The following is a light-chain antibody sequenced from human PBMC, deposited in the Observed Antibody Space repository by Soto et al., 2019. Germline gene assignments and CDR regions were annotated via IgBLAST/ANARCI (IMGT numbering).Light chain of an antibody. J-gene: IGKJ1*01. Sequence: DIQRTQSPSSMSASVGDRVTITCRASQSISIYLNWYQQKPGKAPKLLIYGASSLQSGVPSRFSGSGSGTDGTLTISSLKPEDCATYYCQQSYSPTRTFGQGTKVDIK. V-gene: IGKV1-39*01. CDR2: GAS. CDR1: QSISIY. CDR3: QQSYSPTRT.